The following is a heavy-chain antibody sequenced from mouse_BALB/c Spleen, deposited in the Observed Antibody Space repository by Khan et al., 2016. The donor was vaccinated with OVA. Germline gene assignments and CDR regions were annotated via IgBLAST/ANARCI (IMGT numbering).Heavy chain of an antibody. D-gene: IGHD4-1*01. CDR2: MSSGGDYT. V-gene: IGHV5-6*01. J-gene: IGHJ3*01. Sequence: EVELVESGGDLVKPGGSLKLSCAASGFTFSSYSMSWVRQIPDKRLEWVATMSSGGDYTYYPDSVKGRFTISRDNAKNTLYLQMSSLKSEDTARYYCASHLTGSFAYWGQGTLVTVS. CDR1: GFTFSSYS. CDR3: ASHLTGSFAY.